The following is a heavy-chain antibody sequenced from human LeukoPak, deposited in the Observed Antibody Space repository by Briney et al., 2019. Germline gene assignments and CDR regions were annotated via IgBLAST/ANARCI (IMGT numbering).Heavy chain of an antibody. Sequence: PGGSLRLSCEASGFTFSNYGMHWVRQAPGKGLEWVAVISYDGSNKYYADSVKGRFTISRDNSKNTLYLQMNSLRPEDTAVYYCAKSSGSGSYYKPIDYWGQGTLVTASS. V-gene: IGHV3-30*18. D-gene: IGHD3-10*01. CDR3: AKSSGSGSYYKPIDY. CDR2: ISYDGSNK. CDR1: GFTFSNYG. J-gene: IGHJ4*02.